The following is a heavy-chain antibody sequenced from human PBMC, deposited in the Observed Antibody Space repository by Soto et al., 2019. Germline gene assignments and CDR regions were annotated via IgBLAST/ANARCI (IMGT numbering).Heavy chain of an antibody. CDR1: GDTFNSYV. J-gene: IGHJ4*02. CDR2: IIPIIGVT. Sequence: QVQLVQSGAEVKRPGSSVKVSCESSGDTFNSYVISWVRQAPGQGLEWMGGIIPIIGVTHYAQKFQGRVTISALSSTGTAYMELTNLGFEDTAPYYCARESLGAKGADHCGQGTLVTVSS. CDR3: ARESLGAKGADH. V-gene: IGHV1-69*17. D-gene: IGHD3-16*01.